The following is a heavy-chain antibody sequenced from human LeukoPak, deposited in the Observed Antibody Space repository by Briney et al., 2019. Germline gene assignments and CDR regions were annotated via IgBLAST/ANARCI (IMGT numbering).Heavy chain of an antibody. V-gene: IGHV4-4*07. CDR2: IYTSGST. J-gene: IGHJ3*02. D-gene: IGHD3-22*01. Sequence: SETLSLTCTVSGGSISSYYWSWIRQPPGKGLEWIGRIYTSGSTNYNPSLKSRVTMSVDTSKNQFSLKLSSVTAADTAVYYCARERPYYYDSSGYYYVDAFDIWGQGTMVTVSS. CDR3: ARERPYYYDSSGYYYVDAFDI. CDR1: GGSISSYY.